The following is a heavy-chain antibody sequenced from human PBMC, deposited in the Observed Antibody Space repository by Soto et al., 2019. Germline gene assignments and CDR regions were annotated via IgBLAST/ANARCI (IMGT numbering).Heavy chain of an antibody. CDR1: GFTFTSSA. V-gene: IGHV1-58*01. D-gene: IGHD5-18*01. Sequence: SVKVSCKASGFTFTSSAVQWVRQARGQRLEWIGWIVVGSGNTNYAQKFQERVTITRDMSTSTAYMELSSLRSEDTAVYYCAAAPSGYSYGLFDYWGQGTLVTVSS. CDR2: IVVGSGNT. J-gene: IGHJ4*02. CDR3: AAAPSGYSYGLFDY.